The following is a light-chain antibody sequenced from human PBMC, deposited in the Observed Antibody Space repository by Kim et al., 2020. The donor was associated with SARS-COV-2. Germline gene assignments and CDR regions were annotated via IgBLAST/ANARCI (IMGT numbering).Light chain of an antibody. CDR2: YDS. CDR3: QVWDSSSDHPGV. J-gene: IGLJ3*02. V-gene: IGLV3-21*04. Sequence: SYVVTQPPSVSVAPGKTARITCGGNNIGSKSVHWYQQKPGQAPVLVIYYDSDRPSGIPERFSGSNSGNTATLTISRVEAGDEADYYCQVWDSSSDHPGVFGGGTKLTVL. CDR1: NIGSKS.